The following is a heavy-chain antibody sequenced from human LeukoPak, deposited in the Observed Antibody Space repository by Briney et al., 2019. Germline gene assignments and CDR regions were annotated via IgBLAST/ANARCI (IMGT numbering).Heavy chain of an antibody. CDR3: AREVRKAAAGPTRYFQH. J-gene: IGHJ1*01. D-gene: IGHD6-13*01. CDR1: GFTVSSNY. V-gene: IGHV3-66*01. CDR2: IYSGGST. Sequence: QTGGSLRLSCAASGFTVSSNYMSWVRQAPGKGLEWVSVIYSGGSTYYADSVKGRFTISRDNSKNTLYLQMNSLGAEDTAVYYCAREVRKAAAGPTRYFQHWGQGTLVTVSS.